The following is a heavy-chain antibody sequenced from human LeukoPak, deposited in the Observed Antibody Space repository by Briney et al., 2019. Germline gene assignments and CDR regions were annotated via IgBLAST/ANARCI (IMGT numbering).Heavy chain of an antibody. CDR2: IYYSGST. CDR3: ARDPGFWSGYYTYYYYGMDV. CDR1: GGSTSSYY. J-gene: IGHJ6*02. V-gene: IGHV4-59*01. Sequence: PSETLSLTCTVSGGSTSSYYWSWIRQPPGKGLEWIGYIYYSGSTNYNPSLKSRVTISVDTSKNQFSLKLSSVTAADTAVYYCARDPGFWSGYYTYYYYGMDVWGQGTTVTVSS. D-gene: IGHD3-3*01.